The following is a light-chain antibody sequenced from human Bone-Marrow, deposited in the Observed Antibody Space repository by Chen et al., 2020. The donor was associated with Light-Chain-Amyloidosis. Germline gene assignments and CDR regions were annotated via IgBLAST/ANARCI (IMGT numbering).Light chain of an antibody. CDR2: GSS. V-gene: IGKV3-20*01. CDR3: KQYGTSPLT. Sequence: EIVLTQSPGTLSLSPGEGANLSCRASQTISSNYLNWYQQKFGQAPRLLIYGSSSRATGIPDRFTGSGSRTDFTLTINRLEPEDFAMYYCKQYGTSPLTFGGGTKVEIK. CDR1: QTISSNY. J-gene: IGKJ4*01.